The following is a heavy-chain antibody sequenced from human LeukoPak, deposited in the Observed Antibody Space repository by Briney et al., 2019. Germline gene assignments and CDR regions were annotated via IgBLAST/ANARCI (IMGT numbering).Heavy chain of an antibody. CDR2: IRSKAYGGTT. V-gene: IGHV3-49*04. CDR1: GFTFGDYA. D-gene: IGHD6-13*01. J-gene: IGHJ4*02. Sequence: PGGSLRLSCTASGFTFGDYAMSWVRQAPGKGLEWVGFIRSKAYGGTTEYAASVKGRFTISRDDSKSIAYLQMNSLKTEDTAVYYCTRDLAAADDYWGQGTLVTVSS. CDR3: TRDLAAADDY.